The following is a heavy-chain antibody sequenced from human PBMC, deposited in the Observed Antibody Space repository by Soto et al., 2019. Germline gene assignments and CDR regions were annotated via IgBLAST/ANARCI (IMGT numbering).Heavy chain of an antibody. CDR3: AKVVSGGHLDY. D-gene: IGHD6-25*01. V-gene: IGHV4-59*01. Sequence: SDTVSLTCRLSGFSIIDYDGTWLRKTPGKRLEWIGAIYYTGSTTYNPSLRSRVTFSVDTSKNQFSLSLTSVTAADTAVYFCAKVVSGGHLDYWGQGTLVTVSS. J-gene: IGHJ4*02. CDR1: GFSIIDYD. CDR2: IYYTGST.